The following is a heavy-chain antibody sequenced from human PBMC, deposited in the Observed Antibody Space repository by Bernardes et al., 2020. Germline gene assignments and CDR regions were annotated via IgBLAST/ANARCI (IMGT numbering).Heavy chain of an antibody. D-gene: IGHD3-22*01. J-gene: IGHJ5*02. CDR1: GFTFSSYA. V-gene: IGHV3-23*01. Sequence: GGSLRLSCAASGFTFSSYAMSWVRQAPGKGLEWVSAISGSGGSTYYADSVKGRFTISRDNSKNTLYLQMNSLRAEDTAVYYCAKMAGYYYDSSGYFCWFDPWGQGTLVTGSS. CDR2: ISGSGGST. CDR3: AKMAGYYYDSSGYFCWFDP.